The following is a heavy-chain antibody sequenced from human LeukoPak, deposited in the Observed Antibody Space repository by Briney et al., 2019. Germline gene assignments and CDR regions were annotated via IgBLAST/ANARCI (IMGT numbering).Heavy chain of an antibody. CDR2: INPNSGGT. Sequence: ASVKVSCKASGYTFTGYYMHWVRQAPGQGLEWMGWINPNSGGTNYAQKFQGRVTMTRDTSISTAYMELSRLRSDDTAVYYCARLRGYSGYDRRPTDAFDIWGQGTMVTVSS. V-gene: IGHV1-2*02. J-gene: IGHJ3*02. CDR3: ARLRGYSGYDRRPTDAFDI. CDR1: GYTFTGYY. D-gene: IGHD5-12*01.